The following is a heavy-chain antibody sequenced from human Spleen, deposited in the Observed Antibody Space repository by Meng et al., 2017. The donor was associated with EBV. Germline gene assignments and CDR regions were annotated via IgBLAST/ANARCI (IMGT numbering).Heavy chain of an antibody. Sequence: VHLGESGRGLVNPGGSLRLSCAASGSTFSQAWMSWVRQAPGKGLEWVGRIKSKTDGGTTDYAAPAKGRFTISRDDSKNTLYLQMNSLKTEDTAVYYCTTLSAAAGYPWGQGTLVTVSS. J-gene: IGHJ5*02. D-gene: IGHD6-13*01. CDR2: IKSKTDGGTT. CDR1: GSTFSQAW. CDR3: TTLSAAAGYP. V-gene: IGHV3-15*01.